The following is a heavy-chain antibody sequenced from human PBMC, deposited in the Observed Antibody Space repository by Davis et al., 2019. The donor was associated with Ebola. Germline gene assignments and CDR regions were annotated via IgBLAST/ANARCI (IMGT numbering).Heavy chain of an antibody. D-gene: IGHD1-1*01. J-gene: IGHJ4*02. CDR3: ARVTKVSWANFDN. CDR2: ISAYNGNT. Sequence: ASVKVSCKASGSPFFTYGISWVRQAPGQGLEWMGWISAYNGNTNYAQKLQGRVTMTTDTSTSTAYMELRSLRSDDTAVYYCARVTKVSWANFDNWGQGTLGTVSS. CDR1: GSPFFTYG. V-gene: IGHV1-18*01.